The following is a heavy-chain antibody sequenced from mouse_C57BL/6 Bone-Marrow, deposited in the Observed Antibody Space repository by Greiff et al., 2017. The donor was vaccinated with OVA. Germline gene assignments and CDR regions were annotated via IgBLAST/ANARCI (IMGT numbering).Heavy chain of an antibody. CDR1: GFSLTSYG. CDR2: LWSGRST. J-gene: IGHJ4*01. Sequence: QVQLQQSGPGLVQPSQSLSITCTVSGFSLTSYGVHWVRQPPGKGLEWLGVLWSGRSTDYNAAFISRLSISKDNSKSQVFFKMNSLQADDTAIYDGAKKGDGYPRAMDDWGQGTTVTVSS. CDR3: AKKGDGYPRAMDD. V-gene: IGHV2-4*01. D-gene: IGHD2-3*01.